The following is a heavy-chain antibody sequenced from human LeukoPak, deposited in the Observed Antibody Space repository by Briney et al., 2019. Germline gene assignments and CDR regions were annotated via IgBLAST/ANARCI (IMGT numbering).Heavy chain of an antibody. V-gene: IGHV4-4*07. CDR2: IYTSGST. J-gene: IGHJ6*03. CDR1: GGSISSYY. Sequence: SETLSLTCTVSGGSISSYYWSWIRQPAGKGLEWIGRIYTSGSTNYNPSLKSRVTMPVDTSKNQFSLKLSSVTAADTAVYYCARDSRFHCSSTSCLYYYYYMDVWGKGTTVTVSS. D-gene: IGHD2-2*01. CDR3: ARDSRFHCSSTSCLYYYYYMDV.